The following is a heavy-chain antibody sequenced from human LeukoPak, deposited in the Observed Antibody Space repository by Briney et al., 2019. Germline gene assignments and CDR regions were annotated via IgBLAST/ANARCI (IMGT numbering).Heavy chain of an antibody. V-gene: IGHV4-59*08. D-gene: IGHD5-18*01. CDR2: IYYSGST. Sequence: GSLRLSCAASGFTFSSYAMSWVRQPPGKGLEWIGDIYYSGSTNYNPALKSRGTTSVDTSKNHFSLKLSSWTAADTAVDYCARNVGTAIGFDPWGQGTLVTVSS. CDR1: GFTFSSYA. CDR3: ARNVGTAIGFDP. J-gene: IGHJ5*02.